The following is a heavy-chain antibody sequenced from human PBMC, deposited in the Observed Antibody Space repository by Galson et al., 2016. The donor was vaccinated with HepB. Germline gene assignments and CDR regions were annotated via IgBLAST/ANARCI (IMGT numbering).Heavy chain of an antibody. CDR3: ARGLCYYAKSAQYRNRSDP. D-gene: IGHD3-10*01. CDR1: AYTFISHG. J-gene: IGHJ5*02. CDR2: ISYDGSST. V-gene: IGHV3-30*03. Sequence: SVKLSCEASAYTFISHGISWVRQAPGKGLDWVALISYDGSSTYYAHTLKGRFTISRDKSKNTAYLQLKSLRTADTAVYYCARGLCYYAKSAQYRNRSDPWGQGTLVTVSS.